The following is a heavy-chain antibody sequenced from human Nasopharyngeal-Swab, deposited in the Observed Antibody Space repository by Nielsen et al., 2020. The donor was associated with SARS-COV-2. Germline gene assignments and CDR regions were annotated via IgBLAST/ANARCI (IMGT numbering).Heavy chain of an antibody. Sequence: SETLSLTCTVSGASISTSSYYWGWIRQPPGKGLEWIGSFSYSGSTYYNPSLKSRVTISVDTSKNQFSLKLSSVTAADTAVYYCARDHGGWSGKNYYYYGMDVWGQGTTVTVSS. J-gene: IGHJ6*02. CDR1: GASISTSSYY. CDR3: ARDHGGWSGKNYYYYGMDV. CDR2: FSYSGST. V-gene: IGHV4-39*07. D-gene: IGHD6-19*01.